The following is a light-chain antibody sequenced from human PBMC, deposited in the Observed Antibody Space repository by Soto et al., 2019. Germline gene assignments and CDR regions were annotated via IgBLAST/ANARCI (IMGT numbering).Light chain of an antibody. CDR3: SSYTRNSTLV. Sequence: QSVLTQPASVSGSPGQSITISCTGTSSDVGGYNYVSWYQQHPGKAPKLMIYEVSNRSSGVSNRFSGSKSGNTASLTISGLQAEDEADYYCSSYTRNSTLVFGGGTKLTVL. CDR1: SSDVGGYNY. J-gene: IGLJ2*01. V-gene: IGLV2-14*01. CDR2: EVS.